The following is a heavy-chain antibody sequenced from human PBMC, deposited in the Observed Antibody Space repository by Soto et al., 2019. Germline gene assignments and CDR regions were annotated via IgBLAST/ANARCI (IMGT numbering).Heavy chain of an antibody. CDR3: ARALMERVPFDY. CDR1: CGSISSDDYY. V-gene: IGHV4-30-4*01. Sequence: PSETLSLTCTVSCGSISSDDYYWSWIRQPPGKGLEWVGYIYYSGNTQYNPSLKSRVTISRDTSKNHFSLKLTSVTAADTAVYFCARALMERVPFDYWGQGALVTVSS. J-gene: IGHJ4*02. CDR2: IYYSGNT. D-gene: IGHD1-1*01.